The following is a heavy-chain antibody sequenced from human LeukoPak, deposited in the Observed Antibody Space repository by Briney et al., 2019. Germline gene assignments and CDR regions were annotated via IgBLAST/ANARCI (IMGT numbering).Heavy chain of an antibody. J-gene: IGHJ4*02. D-gene: IGHD3-3*01. Sequence: PSETLSLTCTVSGGSISSGDYYWSWIRQPPGKGLEWIGYIYYSGSTYYNPSLKSRVTISVDTSKNQFSLKLSSVTAADTAVYYCARVALGWLSPFDYWGQGTLVTVSS. CDR2: IYYSGST. V-gene: IGHV4-30-4*01. CDR3: ARVALGWLSPFDY. CDR1: GGSISSGDYY.